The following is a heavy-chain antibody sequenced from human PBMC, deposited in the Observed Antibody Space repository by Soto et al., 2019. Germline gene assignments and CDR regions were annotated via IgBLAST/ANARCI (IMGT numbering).Heavy chain of an antibody. V-gene: IGHV3-53*01. CDR3: AMRVDLHX. CDR1: GFSVSDIH. CDR2: IYSGVRA. J-gene: IGHJ4*02. Sequence: GGSLRLSGAASGFSVSDIHMSGVRQATNKGLEWVSVIYSGVRAYYADSVKGRFTISTDNSKNTLHIQMKSLRAEDSAVYYCAMRVDLHXWGQGTLVTVSX.